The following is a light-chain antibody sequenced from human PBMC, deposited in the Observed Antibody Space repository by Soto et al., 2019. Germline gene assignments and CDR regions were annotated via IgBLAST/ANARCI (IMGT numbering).Light chain of an antibody. CDR2: GAS. CDR3: QQYGNSPTWT. Sequence: EIVLTQSPGTLSLSPGERATLSCRASQSVSRNYLAWYQQKPGQAPRLLIYGASSRATGIPDRFSGSGSGTDFTLTISRLEPEDFAVYYCQQYGNSPTWTFGQGTKVEIK. J-gene: IGKJ1*01. V-gene: IGKV3-20*01. CDR1: QSVSRNY.